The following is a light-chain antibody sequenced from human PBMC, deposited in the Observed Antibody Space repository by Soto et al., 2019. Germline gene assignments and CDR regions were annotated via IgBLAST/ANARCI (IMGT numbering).Light chain of an antibody. CDR3: QHYNSYSEA. CDR1: QDIAIY. V-gene: IGKV1-13*02. Sequence: AIQLTQSPSSLSASVGDRVTITCRASQDIAIYLAWYQQRPGKAPKLLIYDASTLESGVPSRFSGGGSGTEFTLTISSLQPDDFATYYCQHYNSYSEAFGQGTKVDIK. CDR2: DAS. J-gene: IGKJ1*01.